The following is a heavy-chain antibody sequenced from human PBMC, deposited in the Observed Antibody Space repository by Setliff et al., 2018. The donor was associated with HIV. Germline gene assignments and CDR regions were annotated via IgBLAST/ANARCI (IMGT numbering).Heavy chain of an antibody. CDR1: GGTFSSCA. Sequence: ASVKVSCKTSGGTFSSCAISWVRQSPGQGLEWMGGIIPTFGTANYAQKFQGRLTIIADESSSTAYMELSSLTSEDTAVYYCARGGGYCTNGLCYNRWSDPWGQGTPVTVSS. J-gene: IGHJ5*02. CDR2: IIPTFGTA. V-gene: IGHV1-69*13. D-gene: IGHD2-8*01. CDR3: ARGGGYCTNGLCYNRWSDP.